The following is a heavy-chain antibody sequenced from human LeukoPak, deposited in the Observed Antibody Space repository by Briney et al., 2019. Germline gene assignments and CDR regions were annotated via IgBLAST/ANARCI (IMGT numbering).Heavy chain of an antibody. D-gene: IGHD6-19*01. J-gene: IGHJ5*01. CDR3: AKPISGGLAVTADWFAP. CDR2: INANSGTR. Sequence: GGSLRLSCEASGFAFSFFAMSWLRQAPGKGLEWVSTINANSGTRSYAASVRGRFTISRDNSKNTLYLQLNTLRADDTAVYYCAKPISGGLAVTADWFAPWGQGTLVTVSS. V-gene: IGHV3-23*01. CDR1: GFAFSFFA.